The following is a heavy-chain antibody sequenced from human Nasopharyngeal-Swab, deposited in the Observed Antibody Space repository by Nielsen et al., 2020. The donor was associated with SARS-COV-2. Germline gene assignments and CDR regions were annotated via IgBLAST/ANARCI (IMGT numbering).Heavy chain of an antibody. CDR2: IYYSGST. J-gene: IGHJ6*03. CDR3: ARDRVAAGMDV. V-gene: IGHV4-59*01. D-gene: IGHD3-10*01. Sequence: GSLRLSCTVSGGSISSYYWSWIRQPPGKGLEWIGYIYYSGSTNYNPSLQSRVTISVDTSKNQFSLKLSSVTAADPAVYYCARDRVAAGMDVWGKGTTVTVSS. CDR1: GGSISSYY.